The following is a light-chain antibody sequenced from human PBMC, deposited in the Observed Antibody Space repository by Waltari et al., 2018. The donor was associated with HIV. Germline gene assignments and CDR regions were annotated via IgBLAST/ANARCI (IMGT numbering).Light chain of an antibody. CDR1: SGSVSSAYY. CDR2: NTD. Sequence: QTVVTQAPSFSVSPGGTITPTCGLSSGSVSSAYYPSWYQQTTGQPPPTLIHNTDPRSSGVPDRFSGSIVGNKAALTITGAQSEDESDYYCLLYMASGRVFGGGTRLTV. V-gene: IGLV8-61*01. J-gene: IGLJ3*02. CDR3: LLYMASGRV.